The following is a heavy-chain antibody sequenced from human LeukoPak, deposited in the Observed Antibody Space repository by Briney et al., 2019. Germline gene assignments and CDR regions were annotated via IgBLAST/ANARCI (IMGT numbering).Heavy chain of an antibody. CDR2: IRGSGVAT. Sequence: GGSLRLSRAASGFTFSTYTMSWVRQAHGRGLERVSGIRGSGVATYYADSVKRRFTISRDNSKNTLYLQMNSLGAQDTAVYYCAKLSGFRSLDAFAVWGQGTMVTVSS. D-gene: IGHD3-3*01. CDR1: GFTFSTYT. J-gene: IGHJ3*01. V-gene: IGHV3-23*01. CDR3: AKLSGFRSLDAFAV.